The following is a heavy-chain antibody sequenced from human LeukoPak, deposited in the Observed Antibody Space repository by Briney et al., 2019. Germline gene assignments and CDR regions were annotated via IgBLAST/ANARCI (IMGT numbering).Heavy chain of an antibody. CDR1: GFTFSSYA. CDR2: ISFDENNK. V-gene: IGHV3-30-3*01. CDR3: ARGYCSSTNCFLDY. D-gene: IGHD2-2*01. Sequence: GGSLRLSCAASGFTFSSYAFHWARQAPGKGLEWVATISFDENNKYYADSVKGRFTISRDNSKNTLYLQMNSLRAEDTAVYSCARGYCSSTNCFLDYWGQGTLVTVSS. J-gene: IGHJ4*02.